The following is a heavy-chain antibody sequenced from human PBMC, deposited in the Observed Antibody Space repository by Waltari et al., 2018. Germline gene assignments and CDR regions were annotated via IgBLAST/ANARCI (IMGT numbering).Heavy chain of an antibody. CDR2: IYQSGRT. CDR1: GYSISSGYY. Sequence: QVQLQESGPGLVKPSETLSLTCTVSGYSISSGYYWGWIRQPPGKGLEWIGSIYQSGRTYYNPSLKSRVTISVDTAKNQFYLKLSSVTAADTAVYYCARDEGFVEQLGLYWYFDLWGRGTLVTVSS. V-gene: IGHV4-38-2*02. CDR3: ARDEGFVEQLGLYWYFDL. J-gene: IGHJ2*01. D-gene: IGHD6-6*01.